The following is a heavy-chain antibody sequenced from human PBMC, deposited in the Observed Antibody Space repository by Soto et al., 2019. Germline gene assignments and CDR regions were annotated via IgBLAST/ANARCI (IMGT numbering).Heavy chain of an antibody. J-gene: IGHJ4*02. Sequence: SETLSLTCTVSGGSISSYYWSWIRQPPGKGLEWIGYIYYSGSTNYNPSLKSRVTISVDTSKNQFSLKLSSVTAADTAVYYCARVEGVVPAATFDHWGQGTLVTVSS. CDR1: GGSISSYY. V-gene: IGHV4-59*01. CDR2: IYYSGST. CDR3: ARVEGVVPAATFDH. D-gene: IGHD2-2*01.